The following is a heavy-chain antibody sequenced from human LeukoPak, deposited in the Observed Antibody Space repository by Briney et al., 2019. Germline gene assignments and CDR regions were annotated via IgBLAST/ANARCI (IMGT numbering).Heavy chain of an antibody. D-gene: IGHD2-21*02. CDR3: ARSHRLLLPDY. CDR2: IWYDGSEK. Sequence: PSGRSLRLSCEASGFTFSSYGMHWVRQAPGKGLEWVAVIWYDGSEKYYGDSVKGRFTISRDNSKNMLYLQMSSLRAEDTALYSCARSHRLLLPDYWGQGTLVTVSS. CDR1: GFTFSSYG. V-gene: IGHV3-33*01. J-gene: IGHJ4*02.